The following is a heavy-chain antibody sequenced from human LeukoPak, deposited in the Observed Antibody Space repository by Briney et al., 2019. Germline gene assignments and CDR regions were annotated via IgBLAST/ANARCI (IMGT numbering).Heavy chain of an antibody. J-gene: IGHJ5*02. Sequence: GGSLRLSCAASGFTFTTYAMSWFRQAPGKGLEWVSSIFHSGGATYYTDSVKGRFTISRDNAKNSLYLQMHRLRAEDTAVYYCARTIRIAAAGTSWFDPWGQGTLVTVSS. CDR1: GFTFTTYA. V-gene: IGHV3-23*01. D-gene: IGHD6-13*01. CDR3: ARTIRIAAAGTSWFDP. CDR2: IFHSGGAT.